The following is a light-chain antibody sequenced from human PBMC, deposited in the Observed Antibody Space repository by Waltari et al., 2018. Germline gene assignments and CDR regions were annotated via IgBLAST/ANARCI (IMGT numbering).Light chain of an antibody. Sequence: SLSPGERATLSCRASQTVVNDFLAWYQHRPDQTPRLLIYGSSTRAPGVPDRISGSGSGTDFTLTISRLQPEDFAVYYCQQYGSSPPFAFGPGTKVEI. CDR1: QTVVNDF. V-gene: IGKV3-20*01. CDR2: GSS. J-gene: IGKJ3*01. CDR3: QQYGSSPPFA.